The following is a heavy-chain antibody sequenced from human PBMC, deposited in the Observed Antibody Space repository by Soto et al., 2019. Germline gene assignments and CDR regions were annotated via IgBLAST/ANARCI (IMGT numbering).Heavy chain of an antibody. CDR1: VVSISSGGYY. V-gene: IGHV4-31*03. D-gene: IGHD3-3*01. J-gene: IGHJ4*02. Sequence: PSETLSLTCTFSVVSISSGGYYCSWIRQHPWKGLEWIGYIYYSGSTYYNPSLKSRVTISVDTSKNQFSLKLSSVTAADTAVYYCARGGRNYDFWRGYYRYSYFEYWGQGTLVTVSS. CDR3: ARGGRNYDFWRGYYRYSYFEY. CDR2: IYYSGST.